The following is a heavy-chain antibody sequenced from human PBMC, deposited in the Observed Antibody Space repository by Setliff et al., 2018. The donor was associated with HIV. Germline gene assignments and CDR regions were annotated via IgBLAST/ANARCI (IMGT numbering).Heavy chain of an antibody. V-gene: IGHV4-34*01. J-gene: IGHJ4*02. CDR3: ARGLNYYGSGSYLPLGY. D-gene: IGHD3-10*01. CDR2: IDHSGST. CDR1: GGSFNDYY. Sequence: SETLSLTCAVYGGSFNDYYWTWIRQPPGKGLEWIGEIDHSGSTKYHASLKSRVTILIDTSKNQISLKLSSVTAADTAVYYCARGLNYYGSGSYLPLGYWGQGTLVTVSS.